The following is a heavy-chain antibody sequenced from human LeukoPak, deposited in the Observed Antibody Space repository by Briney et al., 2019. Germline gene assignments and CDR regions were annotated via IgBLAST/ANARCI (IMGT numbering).Heavy chain of an antibody. CDR2: ISGSGGST. D-gene: IGHD2-2*01. V-gene: IGHV3-23*01. Sequence: GGSLRLSCAAPGFTFSSYAMSWVRQAPGKGLEWVSAISGSGGSTYYADSVKGRFTISRDNSKNTPYLQMNSLRAEDTAVYYCAKGDIVVMPAGMPRGSVGHFWGQGALVTVSS. CDR3: AKGDIVVMPAGMPRGSVGHF. J-gene: IGHJ4*02. CDR1: GFTFSSYA.